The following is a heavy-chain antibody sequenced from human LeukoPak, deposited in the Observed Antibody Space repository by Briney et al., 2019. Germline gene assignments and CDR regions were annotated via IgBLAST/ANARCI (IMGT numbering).Heavy chain of an antibody. CDR2: ISAYNGNT. Sequence: ASVKVSCKASGYTFTSYGISWVRQAPGQGLEWMGWISAYNGNTNYAQKLQGRVTMTTDTSTSTAYMELRSLRSDDTAVYYCARAPGYDFWTRPYYYYYMDVWGKGTTVTVSS. D-gene: IGHD3-3*01. V-gene: IGHV1-18*01. CDR3: ARAPGYDFWTRPYYYYYMDV. J-gene: IGHJ6*03. CDR1: GYTFTSYG.